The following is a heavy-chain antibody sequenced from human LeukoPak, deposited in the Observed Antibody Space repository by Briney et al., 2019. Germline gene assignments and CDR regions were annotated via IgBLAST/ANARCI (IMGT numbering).Heavy chain of an antibody. D-gene: IGHD1-20*01. CDR1: GYTFTGYD. CDR3: ARQYNWNDVRGYYYYMDV. V-gene: IGHV1-8*03. CDR2: MNPNSGIT. J-gene: IGHJ6*03. Sequence: ASVKVSCKASGYTFTGYDINWVRQATGQGLEWMGWMNPNSGITGYAQKFQGRVTITRNTSISTAYMELSSLRSEDTAVYYCARQYNWNDVRGYYYYMDVWGKGTTVTVSS.